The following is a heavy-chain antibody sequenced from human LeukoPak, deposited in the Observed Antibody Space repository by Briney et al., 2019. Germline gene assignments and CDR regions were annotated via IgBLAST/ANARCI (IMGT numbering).Heavy chain of an antibody. CDR1: GFTFSSYW. CDR2: IKQAGTEK. J-gene: IGHJ4*02. Sequence: GGSLRLSCAASGFTFSSYWMTWVRQAPGKGLGWVANIKQAGTEKYYVDSVKGRFTISRDNAKNSLFLQMNSLRAEGTAVYFCARGQYFSTTYYFDYWGQGTLVTVSS. V-gene: IGHV3-7*03. D-gene: IGHD2/OR15-2a*01. CDR3: ARGQYFSTTYYFDY.